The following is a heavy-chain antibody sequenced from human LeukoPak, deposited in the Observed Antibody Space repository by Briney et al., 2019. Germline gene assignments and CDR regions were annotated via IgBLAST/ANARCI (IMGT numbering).Heavy chain of an antibody. J-gene: IGHJ3*02. Sequence: GGSLRLSCAASGFTFNNAWLTWVRQAPGKGLEWVGRIKGKIDGETTDYAAPVKGRFTISRDDSKNTVYLQMNSLKSEDTAVYYCAKSPAVDAAFDIWGQGTMVTVSS. CDR1: GFTFNNAW. CDR3: AKSPAVDAAFDI. V-gene: IGHV3-15*01. CDR2: IKGKIDGETT. D-gene: IGHD4-23*01.